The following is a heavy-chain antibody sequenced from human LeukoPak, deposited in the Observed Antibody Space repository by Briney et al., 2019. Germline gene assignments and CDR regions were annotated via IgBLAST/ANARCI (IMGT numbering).Heavy chain of an antibody. Sequence: GGSLRLSCAASGFTFSSYWMSWVRQAPGKGQEWVANIKQDDSEKNYVDSVKGRFTISRDNAKNPLYLQMNSLRAEDTAVYYCARVRGVVIATCFDYWGQGTLVTVSS. D-gene: IGHD2-21*01. CDR1: GFTFSSYW. J-gene: IGHJ4*02. CDR3: ARVRGVVIATCFDY. V-gene: IGHV3-7*01. CDR2: IKQDDSEK.